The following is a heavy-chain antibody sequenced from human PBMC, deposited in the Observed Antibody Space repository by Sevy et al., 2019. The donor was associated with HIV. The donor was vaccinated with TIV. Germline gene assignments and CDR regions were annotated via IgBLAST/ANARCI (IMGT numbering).Heavy chain of an antibody. J-gene: IGHJ4*02. D-gene: IGHD2-15*01. CDR2: IKEDGSDK. CDR1: GFTFSNYW. Sequence: GGSLRLSCEVSGFTFSNYWMTWVRQAPGKGLEWVANIKEDGSDKYYGDSVKGGFSLSSDNAQNSLYLQMDSLRAEDTAVYYCVRDGLASATDFDYWGQGTLVTVSS. CDR3: VRDGLASATDFDY. V-gene: IGHV3-7*01.